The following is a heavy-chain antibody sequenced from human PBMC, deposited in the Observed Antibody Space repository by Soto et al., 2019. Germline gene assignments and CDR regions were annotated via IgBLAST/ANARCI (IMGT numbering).Heavy chain of an antibody. CDR2: IYYSGST. Sequence: XGTLSLTCTVSGGSISSSSYYWGWIRQPPGKGLEWIGSIYYSGSTYYNPSLKSRVTISVDTSKNQFSQKLSSVTAADTAVYYCARHGALGVRGVRYGMDVWGQGTTVTVSS. CDR3: ARHGALGVRGVRYGMDV. D-gene: IGHD3-10*01. CDR1: GGSISSSSYY. J-gene: IGHJ6*02. V-gene: IGHV4-39*01.